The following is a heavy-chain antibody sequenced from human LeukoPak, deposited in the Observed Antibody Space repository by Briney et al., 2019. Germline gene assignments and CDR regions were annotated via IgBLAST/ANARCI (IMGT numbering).Heavy chain of an antibody. CDR1: GFTFSNYD. V-gene: IGHV3-21*01. CDR2: FSSIGSHR. CDR3: ARDLYRIVVVPHYFDY. Sequence: GGSLRLSCAASGFTFSNYDMNWVRQAPGQGLQWVSLFSSIGSHRYYAESVKGRFTISRDNAKNSLYLQMNSLRAEDTAVYYCARDLYRIVVVPHYFDYWGQGTLVTVSS. J-gene: IGHJ4*02. D-gene: IGHD3-22*01.